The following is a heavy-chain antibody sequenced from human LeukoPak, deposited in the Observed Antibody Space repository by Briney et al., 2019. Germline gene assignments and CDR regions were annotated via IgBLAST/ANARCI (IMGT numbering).Heavy chain of an antibody. Sequence: GASVKVSCKASGYTFTSYGISWVRQAPGQGLEWMGWISAYNGNTNYAQKLQGRVTMTTDTSTSTAYMELSSLRSEDTAVYYCARSITMVRGVSAFDIWGQGTMVTVSS. CDR3: ARSITMVRGVSAFDI. J-gene: IGHJ3*02. CDR2: ISAYNGNT. CDR1: GYTFTSYG. V-gene: IGHV1-18*01. D-gene: IGHD3-10*01.